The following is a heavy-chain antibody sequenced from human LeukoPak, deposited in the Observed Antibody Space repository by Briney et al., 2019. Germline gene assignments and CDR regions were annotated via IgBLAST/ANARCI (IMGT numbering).Heavy chain of an antibody. CDR1: GFTFSSYS. D-gene: IGHD3-10*01. CDR2: ISSSSSYI. Sequence: PGGSLRLSCAASGFTFSSYSMNWVRQAPGEGLEWVSSISSSSSYIYYADSVKGRFTISRDNSKNTLDLQMNSLRAEDTAVYYCAKDRGVWAFDIWGQGTMVTVSS. CDR3: AKDRGVWAFDI. J-gene: IGHJ3*02. V-gene: IGHV3-21*01.